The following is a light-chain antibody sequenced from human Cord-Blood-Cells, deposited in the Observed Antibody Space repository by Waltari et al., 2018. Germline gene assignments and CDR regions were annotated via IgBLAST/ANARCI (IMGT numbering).Light chain of an antibody. Sequence: ALTQRACVSGSSEPSSPISSTATSTVVSGYYYFAWYQQHQGKAPKLIVYDVSKRPLGVSNRVSGSKSGNTASLPSSGLQDEGEADYHCSAYTSRSTVVFGGCTKLTVV. J-gene: IGLJ2*01. CDR3: SAYTSRSTVV. CDR2: DVS. V-gene: IGLV2-14*01. CDR1: STVVSGYYY.